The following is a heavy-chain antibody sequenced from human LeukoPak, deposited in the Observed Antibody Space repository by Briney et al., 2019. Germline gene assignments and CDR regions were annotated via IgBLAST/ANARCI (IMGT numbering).Heavy chain of an antibody. D-gene: IGHD3-10*01. CDR3: ASAEGSGYQVLLSLLDV. CDR2: IIPIFNTS. CDR1: VCTLSSYS. V-gene: IGHV1-69*13. Sequence: SSVNGSRKASVCTLSSYSCNWVRQAPGQGLDWMGRIIPIFNTSPYARKFQDRIVITVEESTRTVYMELNNLASDDTAMYYCASAEGSGYQVLLSLLDVWGQGTTVIVSS. J-gene: IGHJ6*02.